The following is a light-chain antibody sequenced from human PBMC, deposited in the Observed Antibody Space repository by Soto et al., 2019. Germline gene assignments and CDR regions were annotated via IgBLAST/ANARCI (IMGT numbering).Light chain of an antibody. CDR1: QSLVYADGNIY. CDR2: KVF. CDR3: MQTAHWPYT. J-gene: IGKJ2*01. Sequence: DVVMTQSPLSLPVTLGQSASISCTSSQSLVYADGNIYLNWLQQRPGQSPRRLIYKVFNRDSGVPDRFSGSASGSEFTLTISRVEAEDIGVYYCMQTAHWPYTFGRGTKVDIK. V-gene: IGKV2-30*01.